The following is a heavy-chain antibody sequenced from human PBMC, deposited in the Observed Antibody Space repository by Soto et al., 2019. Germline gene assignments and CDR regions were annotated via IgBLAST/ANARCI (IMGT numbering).Heavy chain of an antibody. D-gene: IGHD1-26*01. CDR3: ARGPSWDKVDY. J-gene: IGHJ4*01. CDR2: IHSGGTT. V-gene: IGHV4-30-4*01. CDR1: GASISNGYYS. Sequence: QVQLQEPGPRLVEPSHTLSLTCTVSGASISNGYYSWSWIRQSPGTGLEWIGHIHSGGTTYSNPSLKSRLTISVDMSKNQFSLKLSSLTAADTAVYYCARGPSWDKVDYWGHGTLVTVSS.